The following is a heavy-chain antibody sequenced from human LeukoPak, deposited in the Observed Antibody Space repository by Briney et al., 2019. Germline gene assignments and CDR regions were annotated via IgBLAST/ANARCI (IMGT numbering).Heavy chain of an antibody. Sequence: GQSLRLSCAASGFSLRTYAMNWVRQVPGKGLEWVSSIGGSDDTRYYADSVKGRFTISSDFSTNTVSLQMTSLRAEDTAVYFCAKGLVVNDNYFDNWGQGTPVTVSS. CDR1: GFSLRTYA. D-gene: IGHD2-15*01. CDR2: IGGSDDTR. CDR3: AKGLVVNDNYFDN. J-gene: IGHJ4*02. V-gene: IGHV3-23*01.